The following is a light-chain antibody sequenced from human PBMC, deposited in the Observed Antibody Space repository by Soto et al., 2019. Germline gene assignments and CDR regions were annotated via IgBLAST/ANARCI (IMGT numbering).Light chain of an antibody. Sequence: EIVLTQSPATLSVSPGKRAILSCRASQSVRSNLAWYQQKPGQAPRLLTYGASTGATDIPARFSGSGSETEFTLTINSLQSDDFAVYYCHQYSDWPLTFGGGTKV. CDR1: QSVRSN. V-gene: IGKV3-15*01. CDR3: HQYSDWPLT. J-gene: IGKJ4*01. CDR2: GAS.